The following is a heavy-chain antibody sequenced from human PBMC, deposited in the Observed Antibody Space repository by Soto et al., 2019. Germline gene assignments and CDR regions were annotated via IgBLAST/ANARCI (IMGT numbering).Heavy chain of an antibody. CDR3: AKDLSRFCTNGVCPHNGFDI. CDR1: GFTFSSYA. J-gene: IGHJ3*02. CDR2: ISYDGSNK. D-gene: IGHD2-8*01. Sequence: QVQLVESGGGVVQPGRSLRLSCAASGFTFSSYAMHWVRQAPGKGLEWVAVISYDGSNKYYADSVKGRFTISRDNSKNTLYLQMNSLRVEDTAVYYCAKDLSRFCTNGVCPHNGFDIWGQGTLVTVSS. V-gene: IGHV3-30*18.